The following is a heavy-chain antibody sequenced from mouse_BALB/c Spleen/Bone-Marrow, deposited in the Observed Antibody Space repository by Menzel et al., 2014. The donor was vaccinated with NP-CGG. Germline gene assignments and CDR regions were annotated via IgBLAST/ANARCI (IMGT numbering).Heavy chain of an antibody. CDR3: ARSGKVRNAMDY. Sequence: VQLHQSGAELVRPGVSVKTSCKGSGYTFTDYAIHWVKQSHAKSLEWIGLISGYYGDAIYNQKFKGKATMTVDKSSSTAYMDLARLTSEDSAIYYCARSGKVRNAMDYWGQGTSVTVSS. J-gene: IGHJ4*01. D-gene: IGHD2-14*01. CDR2: ISGYYGDA. V-gene: IGHV1S137*01. CDR1: GYTFTDYA.